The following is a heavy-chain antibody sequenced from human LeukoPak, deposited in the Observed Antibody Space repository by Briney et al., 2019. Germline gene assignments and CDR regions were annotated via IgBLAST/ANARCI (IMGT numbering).Heavy chain of an antibody. D-gene: IGHD3-22*01. J-gene: IGHJ3*02. Sequence: PSETLSLTCAVYGGSFSGYYWGWIRQPPGKGLEWIGNIYHSGSTNYNPSLKSRVTISVDKSKNQFSLKLSSVTAADTAVYYCAREASVPYYYDSSGYYYADAFDIWGQGTMVTVSS. CDR1: GGSFSGYY. CDR2: IYHSGST. CDR3: AREASVPYYYDSSGYYYADAFDI. V-gene: IGHV4-34*01.